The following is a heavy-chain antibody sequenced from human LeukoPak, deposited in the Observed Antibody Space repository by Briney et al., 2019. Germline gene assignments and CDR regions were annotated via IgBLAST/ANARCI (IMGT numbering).Heavy chain of an antibody. D-gene: IGHD1-26*01. Sequence: ASVKVSCKASGYTFTGYYMHWVRQAPGQGLEWMGWINPNSGGTNYAQKFQGRVTMTEDTSTDTAYMELSSLRSEDTAVYYCATWLGASHYFDYWGQGTLVTVSS. CDR1: GYTFTGYY. CDR2: INPNSGGT. J-gene: IGHJ4*02. CDR3: ATWLGASHYFDY. V-gene: IGHV1-2*02.